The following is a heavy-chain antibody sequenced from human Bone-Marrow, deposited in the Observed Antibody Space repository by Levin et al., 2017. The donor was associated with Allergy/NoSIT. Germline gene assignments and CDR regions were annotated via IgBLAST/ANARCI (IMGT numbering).Heavy chain of an antibody. Sequence: PGESLKISCVGSGFAFDDYAMHWVRQAPGKGLEWVGVISYDGSNKHYADSVKGRFTISRDNSRNTLYLQMNSLSTEDMAVYYCGRDKDVLMVYDFCCGFADGMDVWGQGTTVTVSS. CDR1: GFAFDDYA. CDR3: GRDKDVLMVYDFCCGFADGMDV. J-gene: IGHJ6*02. CDR2: ISYDGSNK. D-gene: IGHD2-8*01. V-gene: IGHV3-30*04.